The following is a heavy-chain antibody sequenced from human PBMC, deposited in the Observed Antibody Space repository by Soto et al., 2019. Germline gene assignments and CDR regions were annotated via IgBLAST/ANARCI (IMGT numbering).Heavy chain of an antibody. CDR1: GFTFSSYA. J-gene: IGHJ6*02. Sequence: GGSLRLSCAASGFTFSSYAMSWVRQSPGKGLEWVSAISGSGGSTYYADSVKGRFTISRDNSKNTLYLQMNSLRAEDTAVYYCASGSYATTTYYYYYGMDVWGQGTTVTAP. CDR2: ISGSGGST. D-gene: IGHD3-10*01. CDR3: ASGSYATTTYYYYYGMDV. V-gene: IGHV3-23*01.